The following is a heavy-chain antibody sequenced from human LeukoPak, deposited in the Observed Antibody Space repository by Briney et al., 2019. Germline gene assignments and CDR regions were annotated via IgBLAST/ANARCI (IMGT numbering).Heavy chain of an antibody. V-gene: IGHV3-23*01. D-gene: IGHD6-13*01. CDR2: ISGSGGST. Sequence: GGSLRLSCAASGFTLSSYSMSWVRQAPGKGLEWVSAISGSGGSTYYADSVKGRFTISRDNSKNTLYLQMNSLRAEDTAVYYCAKDSSSWYSDWFDPWGQGTLVTVSS. CDR3: AKDSSSWYSDWFDP. J-gene: IGHJ5*02. CDR1: GFTLSSYS.